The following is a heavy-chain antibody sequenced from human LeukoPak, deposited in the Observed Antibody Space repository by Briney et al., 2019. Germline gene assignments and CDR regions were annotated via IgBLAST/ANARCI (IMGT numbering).Heavy chain of an antibody. CDR2: ISGSGGST. CDR1: GFTFSSYA. Sequence: GGSLRLSCVASGFTFSSYAMSWVRQAPEKGLKWVSAISGSGGSTYYADSVKGRFTISRDNSKNTLYLQMNSLRAEDTAVYYCANPLVVDYSNNNYYRGQGTLVTVSS. V-gene: IGHV3-23*01. CDR3: ANPLVVDYSNNNYY. D-gene: IGHD4-11*01. J-gene: IGHJ4*02.